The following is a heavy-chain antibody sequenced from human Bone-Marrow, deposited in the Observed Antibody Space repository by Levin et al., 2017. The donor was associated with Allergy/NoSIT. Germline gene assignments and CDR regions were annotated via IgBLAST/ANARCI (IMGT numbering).Heavy chain of an antibody. D-gene: IGHD3-9*01. Sequence: PGGSLRLSCAASGFTFSSYWMHWVRQAPGKGLVWVSRINSDGSSTSYADSVKGRFTISRDNAKNTLYLQMNSLRAEDTAVYYCASEEVQLRYFDWLLQGVYERVDYYYYYGMDVWGQGTTVTVSS. CDR2: INSDGSST. J-gene: IGHJ6*02. V-gene: IGHV3-74*01. CDR1: GFTFSSYW. CDR3: ASEEVQLRYFDWLLQGVYERVDYYYYYGMDV.